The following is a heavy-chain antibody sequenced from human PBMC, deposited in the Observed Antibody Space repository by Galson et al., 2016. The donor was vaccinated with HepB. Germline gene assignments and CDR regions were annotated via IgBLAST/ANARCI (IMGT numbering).Heavy chain of an antibody. Sequence: SLRLSCAASGFTFSAYGMHWVRQAPGKGPEWVAALSYDEKDTYYTERVRGRFTISRDIFKSILYLQMHRLGPDDTAVYYCAKGNGDYGIRRCLDVWGQGTTVSVSS. CDR2: LSYDEKDT. CDR3: AKGNGDYGIRRCLDV. V-gene: IGHV3-30*18. J-gene: IGHJ6*02. D-gene: IGHD4-17*01. CDR1: GFTFSAYG.